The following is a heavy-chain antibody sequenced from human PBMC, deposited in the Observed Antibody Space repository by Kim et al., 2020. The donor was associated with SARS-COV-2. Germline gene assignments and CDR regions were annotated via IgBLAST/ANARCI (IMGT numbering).Heavy chain of an antibody. CDR3: AREARGGSSGYYDDAFDI. CDR1: GFTFSSYD. D-gene: IGHD3-22*01. Sequence: GGSLRLSCAASGFTFSSYDMHWVRQATGKGLEWVSAIGTAGDTYYPGSVKGRFTISRENAKNSLYLQMNSLRAGDTAVYYCAREARGGSSGYYDDAFDIWGQGTMVTVSS. CDR2: IGTAGDT. V-gene: IGHV3-13*01. J-gene: IGHJ3*02.